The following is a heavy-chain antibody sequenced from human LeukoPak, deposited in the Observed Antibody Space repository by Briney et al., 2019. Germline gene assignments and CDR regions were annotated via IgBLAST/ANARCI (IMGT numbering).Heavy chain of an antibody. Sequence: SETLSLTCTVSGGPISSDYWSRIRQPAGKGLEWIGHIYTSGSTNYNPSLKSRVTISVDKSKNQFSLKLSFVTAADTAVYYCARSRYSSSSGLDFDYWGQGTLVTVSS. J-gene: IGHJ4*02. CDR3: ARSRYSSSSGLDFDY. CDR2: IYTSGST. CDR1: GGPISSDY. D-gene: IGHD6-6*01. V-gene: IGHV4-4*07.